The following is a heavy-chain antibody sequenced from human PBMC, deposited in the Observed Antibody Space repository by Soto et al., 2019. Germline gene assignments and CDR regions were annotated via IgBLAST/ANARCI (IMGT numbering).Heavy chain of an antibody. J-gene: IGHJ3*02. CDR1: GDTFSSSA. V-gene: IGHV3-23*01. D-gene: IGHD6-19*01. CDR2: ISGSGSVT. CDR3: TRNTSGRQGSSLDI. Sequence: AGSLGLSCAASGDTFSSSAMTWVRQAPGEGLEWVSAISGSGSVTYYTDSVKGRFTISRDNSRNTLYLQMNNLRAEDTAVYYCTRNTSGRQGSSLDIWGQGTMVTVSS.